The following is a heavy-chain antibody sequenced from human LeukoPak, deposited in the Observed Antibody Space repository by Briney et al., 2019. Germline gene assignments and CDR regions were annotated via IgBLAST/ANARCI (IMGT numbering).Heavy chain of an antibody. Sequence: GGSLRLSCAASGSTFSSYGMHWVRQAPGKGLEWVAVIWYDGSNKYYADSVKGRFTISRDNSKNTLYLQMNSLRAEDTAVYYCARLPSSEHYYYGMDVWGQGTTVTVSS. V-gene: IGHV3-33*01. CDR1: GSTFSSYG. CDR3: ARLPSSEHYYYGMDV. J-gene: IGHJ6*02. CDR2: IWYDGSNK.